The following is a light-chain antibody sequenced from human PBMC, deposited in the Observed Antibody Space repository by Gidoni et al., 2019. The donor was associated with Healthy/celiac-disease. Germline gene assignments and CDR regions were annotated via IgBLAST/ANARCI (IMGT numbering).Light chain of an antibody. Sequence: ELVMTQSPATLSVSPGERATLSCRASQSVSSNLAWYQQKPGQAPRLLIYGASTRATGIPARFSGSGSGTEVTLTISSLQSEDFAVYYGQQYNNWPGTFGQGTKVEIK. CDR3: QQYNNWPGT. CDR2: GAS. CDR1: QSVSSN. J-gene: IGKJ1*01. V-gene: IGKV3-15*01.